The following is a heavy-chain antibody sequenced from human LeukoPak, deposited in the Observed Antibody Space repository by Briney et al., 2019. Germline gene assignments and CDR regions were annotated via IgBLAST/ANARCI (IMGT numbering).Heavy chain of an antibody. Sequence: GGSLRLSCAASGFTFSSYAMHWVRQAPGKGLEWGAVISYEGSNKYYADSVKGRFTISRDNSKNTLYLEMNTLRAEDTAVYYCARDKAAAGQRLFDYWGQGTLVTVSS. V-gene: IGHV3-30*04. J-gene: IGHJ4*02. CDR2: ISYEGSNK. D-gene: IGHD6-13*01. CDR1: GFTFSSYA. CDR3: ARDKAAAGQRLFDY.